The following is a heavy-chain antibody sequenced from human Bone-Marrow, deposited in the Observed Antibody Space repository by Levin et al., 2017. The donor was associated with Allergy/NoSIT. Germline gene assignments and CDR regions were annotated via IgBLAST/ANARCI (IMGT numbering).Heavy chain of an antibody. Sequence: AGGSLRLSCAASGFTFDDYAMHWVRQAPGKGLEWVSGISWNSGSIGYADSVKGRFTISRDNAKNSLYLQMNSLRAEDTALYYCAKAAQGIILADAFDIWGQGTMVTVSS. CDR1: GFTFDDYA. V-gene: IGHV3-9*01. J-gene: IGHJ3*02. CDR2: ISWNSGSI. CDR3: AKAAQGIILADAFDI. D-gene: IGHD3-3*02.